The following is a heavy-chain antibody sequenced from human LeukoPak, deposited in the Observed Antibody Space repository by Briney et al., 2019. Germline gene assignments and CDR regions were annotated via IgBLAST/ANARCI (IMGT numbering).Heavy chain of an antibody. CDR3: ARDRPVYSGSYQGFDY. J-gene: IGHJ4*02. Sequence: WASVKVSCKASGGTFSSYAISWVRQAPGQGLEWMGGIIPIFGTANYAQKFQGRVTITRDTSASTAYMELSSLRSEDTAVYYCARDRPVYSGSYQGFDYWGQGTLVTVSS. D-gene: IGHD1-26*01. CDR1: GGTFSSYA. CDR2: IIPIFGTA. V-gene: IGHV1-69*05.